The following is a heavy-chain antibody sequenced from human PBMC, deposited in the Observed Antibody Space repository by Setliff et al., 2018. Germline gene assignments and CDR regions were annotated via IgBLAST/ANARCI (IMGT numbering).Heavy chain of an antibody. CDR1: GGSISSGSYY. CDR3: ARQSVRGLADNNWFDP. CDR2: IYTSGST. Sequence: TPSLTGTVSGGSISSGSYYWSWIRQPAGKGLEWIGRIYTSGSTNYNPPLKSRVTISVDTSKNQFSLKLSSVTAADTAVYYCARQSVRGLADNNWFDPWGQGTLVTVSS. J-gene: IGHJ5*02. D-gene: IGHD2-15*01. V-gene: IGHV4-61*02.